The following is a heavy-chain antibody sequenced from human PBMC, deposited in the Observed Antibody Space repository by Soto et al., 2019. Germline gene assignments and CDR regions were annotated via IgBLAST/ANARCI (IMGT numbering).Heavy chain of an antibody. CDR1: GYTFIDYG. J-gene: IGHJ4*02. Sequence: QVPLVQSGSEVKKPGASVKVSCKASGYTFIDYGITWVRQAPGQGLEWMGRINTYTGDTNYAQRVQGRVTMTTDTPPSTAYMELRGLRSDDTAVYYCAREEGSGWYGDEYWGQGTLVTVSP. V-gene: IGHV1-18*01. CDR2: INTYTGDT. CDR3: AREEGSGWYGDEY. D-gene: IGHD6-19*01.